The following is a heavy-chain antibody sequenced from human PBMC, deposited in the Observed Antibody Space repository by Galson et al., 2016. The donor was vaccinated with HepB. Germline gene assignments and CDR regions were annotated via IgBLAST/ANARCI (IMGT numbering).Heavy chain of an antibody. J-gene: IGHJ4*02. V-gene: IGHV3-7*03. CDR1: GFTFRIYW. D-gene: IGHD1-26*01. Sequence: LRLSCAASGFTFRIYWMTWVRQTPEKGLEWLANIKPDGTETQYVDSVKGRFTISRDNSKNSVFLQMNRLRAEDTAVYYCARDDFDASGYWGQGTLVTVSS. CDR2: IKPDGTET. CDR3: ARDDFDASGY.